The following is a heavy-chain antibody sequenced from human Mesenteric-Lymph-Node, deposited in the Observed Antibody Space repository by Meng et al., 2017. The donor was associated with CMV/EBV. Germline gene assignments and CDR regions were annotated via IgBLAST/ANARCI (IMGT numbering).Heavy chain of an antibody. CDR2: IFPGDSDT. V-gene: IGHV5-51*01. CDR3: ARGITIFGVVSQHFDY. Sequence: KVSCKGSGYTFTSYWIGWVRQMPGKGLECMGIIFPGDSDTTYSPSFQGHVTISADKSMSTAYLQWSSLKASDTAMYYCARGITIFGVVSQHFDYWGQGTLVTVSS. CDR1: GYTFTSYW. J-gene: IGHJ4*02. D-gene: IGHD3-3*01.